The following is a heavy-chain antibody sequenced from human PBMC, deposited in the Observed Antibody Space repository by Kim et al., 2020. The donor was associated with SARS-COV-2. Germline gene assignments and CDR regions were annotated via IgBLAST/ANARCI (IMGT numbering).Heavy chain of an antibody. CDR1: GYTFTNYY. V-gene: IGHV1-46*01. D-gene: IGHD5-18*01. Sequence: ASVKVSCKASGYTFTNYYMQWVRRAPGQRLEWMGVINPSGGTTTFAQNFKGRVTMTRDTSTSTVYMELSSLRSEDTALYYCGRSLPRGYSYGYLDYWGQGTLVTVSS. CDR3: GRSLPRGYSYGYLDY. CDR2: INPSGGTT. J-gene: IGHJ4*02.